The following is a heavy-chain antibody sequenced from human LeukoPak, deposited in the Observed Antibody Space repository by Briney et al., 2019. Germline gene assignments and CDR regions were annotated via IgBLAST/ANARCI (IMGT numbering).Heavy chain of an antibody. V-gene: IGHV4-31*03. J-gene: IGHJ3*02. Sequence: NPSQTLSLTCSVSGVSVSDGRYYWTWILQHPGKGLEWIGYKYYSGSAKYNPSLKSRLTISIDTSKNQFSLQLSSVTAADTATYYCATPYCSSLSCLDVFNMWGQGARVTVSS. CDR2: KYYSGSA. CDR3: ATPYCSSLSCLDVFNM. CDR1: GVSVSDGRYY. D-gene: IGHD2-2*01.